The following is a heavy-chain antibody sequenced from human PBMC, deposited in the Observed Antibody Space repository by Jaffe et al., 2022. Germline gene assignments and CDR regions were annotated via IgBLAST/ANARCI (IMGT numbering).Heavy chain of an antibody. CDR3: ARDPLPPFDQKVWFGELTPYWYFDL. CDR2: IYTSGST. D-gene: IGHD3-10*01. V-gene: IGHV4-61*02. Sequence: QVQLQESGPGLVKPSQTLSLTCTVSGGSISSGSYYWSWIRQPAGKGLEWIGRIYTSGSTNYNPSLKSRVTISVDTSKNQFSLKLSSVTAADTAVYYCARDPLPPFDQKVWFGELTPYWYFDLWGRGTLVTVSS. J-gene: IGHJ2*01. CDR1: GGSISSGSYY.